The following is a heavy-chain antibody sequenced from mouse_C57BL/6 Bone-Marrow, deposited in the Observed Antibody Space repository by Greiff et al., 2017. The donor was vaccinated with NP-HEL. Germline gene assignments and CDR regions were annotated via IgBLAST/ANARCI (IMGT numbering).Heavy chain of an antibody. D-gene: IGHD2-1*01. CDR3: SSYGNYWYFDV. J-gene: IGHJ1*03. Sequence: VQLQQSGAELVRPGASVKLSCTASGFNFKDDYMHWVKQRPEQGLEWIGWIDPENGDTEYASKFQGKATITADTSSNTAYLQLSSLTSEDTAVYYCSSYGNYWYFDVWGTGTTVTVSS. V-gene: IGHV14-4*01. CDR2: IDPENGDT. CDR1: GFNFKDDY.